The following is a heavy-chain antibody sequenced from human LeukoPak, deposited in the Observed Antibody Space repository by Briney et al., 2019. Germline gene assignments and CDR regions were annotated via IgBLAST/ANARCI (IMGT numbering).Heavy chain of an antibody. CDR2: ISSSSSTI. CDR3: ARESCSSTSCYGESEYYFDY. J-gene: IGHJ4*02. Sequence: GGSLRLSCAASGFTFSSYRMNWVRQAPGRGLEWVSYISSSSSTIYYADSVKGRFTISRDNAKNSLYLQMNSLRAEDTAVYYCARESCSSTSCYGESEYYFDYWGQGTLVTVSS. CDR1: GFTFSSYR. D-gene: IGHD2-2*01. V-gene: IGHV3-48*01.